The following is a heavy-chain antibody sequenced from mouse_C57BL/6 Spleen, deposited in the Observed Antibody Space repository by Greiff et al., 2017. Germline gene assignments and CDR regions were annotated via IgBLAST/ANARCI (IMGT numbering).Heavy chain of an antibody. Sequence: VKLQQPGAELVRPGSSVKLSCKASGYTFTSYWMDWVKQRPGQGLEWIGNIYPSDSETHYNQKFKDKATLTVDKSSSTAYMQLSSLTSEDSAVYYCARRGGSSYDWYFDVWGTGTTVTVSS. V-gene: IGHV1-61*01. CDR2: IYPSDSET. D-gene: IGHD1-1*01. J-gene: IGHJ1*03. CDR3: ARRGGSSYDWYFDV. CDR1: GYTFTSYW.